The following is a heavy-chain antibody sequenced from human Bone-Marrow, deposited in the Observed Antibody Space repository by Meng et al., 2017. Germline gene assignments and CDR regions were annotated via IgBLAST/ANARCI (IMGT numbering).Heavy chain of an antibody. CDR1: GGSFSGYY. CDR3: ARVAYRWGGDCSYFDY. D-gene: IGHD2-21*02. V-gene: IGHV4-34*01. Sequence: QVQLQQWGAGLFKPSETLPLTCAVYGGSFSGYYWSWIRQPPGKGLEWIGEINHSGSTNYNPSLKSRVTISVDTSKNQFSLKLSSVTAADTAVYYCARVAYRWGGDCSYFDYWGQGTLVTVSS. J-gene: IGHJ4*02. CDR2: INHSGST.